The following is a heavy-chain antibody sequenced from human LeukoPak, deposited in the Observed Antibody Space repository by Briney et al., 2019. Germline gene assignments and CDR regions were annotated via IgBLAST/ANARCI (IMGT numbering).Heavy chain of an antibody. J-gene: IGHJ4*02. CDR2: ISSNSSYI. V-gene: IGHV3-21*01. CDR1: GFTFSSLA. Sequence: GGSLRLSCAASGFTFSSLAMNWVRQAPGKGLEWVSSISSNSSYIQYADSVKGRFTISRDNARNSLYLQMNNLRAEDTAVYYCASLPWLVRWIYYWGQGTLVTVSS. D-gene: IGHD6-19*01. CDR3: ASLPWLVRWIYY.